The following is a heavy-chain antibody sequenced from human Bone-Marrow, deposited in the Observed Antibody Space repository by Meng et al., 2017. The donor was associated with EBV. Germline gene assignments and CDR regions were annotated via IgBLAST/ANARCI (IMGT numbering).Heavy chain of an antibody. CDR1: GFTFSSYA. J-gene: IGHJ3*02. V-gene: IGHV3-30-3*01. D-gene: IGHD1-1*01. Sequence: HVPLGGVGGCVVQPGRSLRLSCAASGFTFSSYAMHWVRQAPGKGLEWVAVISYDGSNKYYADSVKGRFTISRDNSKNTLYLQMNSLRAEDTAVYYCARDQPQLDAFDIWGQGTMVTVSS. CDR2: ISYDGSNK. CDR3: ARDQPQLDAFDI.